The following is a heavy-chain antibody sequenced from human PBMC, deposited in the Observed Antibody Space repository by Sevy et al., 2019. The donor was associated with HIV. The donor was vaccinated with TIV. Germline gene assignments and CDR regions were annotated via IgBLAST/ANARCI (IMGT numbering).Heavy chain of an antibody. CDR3: ARDRGEILHSAFDY. CDR1: GFRFSDYS. Sequence: GGSLRLSCAASGFRFSDYSMHWVRQAPGKGLEWVTVISYDGRNNKYNVDSGKGRFTISRDNSKNTLFLQMNSLGAEDSAIYYCARDRGEILHSAFDYWGQGTLVTVSS. J-gene: IGHJ4*02. CDR2: ISYDGRNNK. D-gene: IGHD3-16*01. V-gene: IGHV3-30*14.